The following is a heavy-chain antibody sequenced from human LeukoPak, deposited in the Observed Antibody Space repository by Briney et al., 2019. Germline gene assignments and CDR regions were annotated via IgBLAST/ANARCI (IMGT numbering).Heavy chain of an antibody. J-gene: IGHJ4*02. CDR3: ARDLSSSWYSLGY. D-gene: IGHD6-13*01. CDR2: INWDGGAT. Sequence: PGGSLRLSCVDSGITFDDYGLSWVRQAPGKGLEWVSGINWDGGATGYADSVKGRFTISRDNAKNSLFLEMNSLRAEDTALYFCARDLSSSWYSLGYWGQETFVTVSS. V-gene: IGHV3-20*04. CDR1: GITFDDYG.